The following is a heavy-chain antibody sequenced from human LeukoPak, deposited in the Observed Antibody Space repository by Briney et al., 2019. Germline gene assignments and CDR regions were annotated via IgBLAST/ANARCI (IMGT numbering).Heavy chain of an antibody. Sequence: SETLSLTCAVYGGSFSGYYWSWIRKPPGKGLEWIGEINHSGSTNYNPSLKSRVTISVDTSKNQFSLKLSSVTAADTAVYYCARTLRRWVAALHDAFDIWGQGTMVTVSS. J-gene: IGHJ3*02. CDR2: INHSGST. V-gene: IGHV4-34*01. D-gene: IGHD6-6*01. CDR1: GGSFSGYY. CDR3: ARTLRRWVAALHDAFDI.